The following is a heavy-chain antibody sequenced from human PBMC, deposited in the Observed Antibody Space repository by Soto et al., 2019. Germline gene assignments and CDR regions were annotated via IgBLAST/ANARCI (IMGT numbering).Heavy chain of an antibody. D-gene: IGHD6-19*01. CDR1: GGSFRGYY. J-gene: IGHJ5*02. CDR3: ARERRIAVAGHNWFYP. Sequence: SETLSLTGAVYGGSFRGYYWSWIRKPPGKGLEWIGEINHSGSTNYNASLKSRVTISVDTSKNQFSLKMSSVTAADTAVYYCARERRIAVAGHNWFYPWGQRTLVTVSS. CDR2: INHSGST. V-gene: IGHV4-34*01.